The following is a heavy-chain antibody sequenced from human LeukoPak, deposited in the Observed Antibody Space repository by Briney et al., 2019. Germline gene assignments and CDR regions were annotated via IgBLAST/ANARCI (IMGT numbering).Heavy chain of an antibody. CDR2: ITGSGGNT. Sequence: GGSLRLSCAACGFTFSNYVMSWDRQAPGKGLEWVSAITGSGGNTYYADSVKGRFTISRDNSKNTVFLQMNSLRAEDTAVYYCAKWGDYDVLTGYYVSDYWGQGSLVTVSS. CDR3: AKWGDYDVLTGYYVSDY. J-gene: IGHJ4*02. CDR1: GFTFSNYV. D-gene: IGHD3-9*01. V-gene: IGHV3-23*01.